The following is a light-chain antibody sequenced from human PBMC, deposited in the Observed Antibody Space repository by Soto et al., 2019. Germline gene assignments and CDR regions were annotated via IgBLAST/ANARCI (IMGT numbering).Light chain of an antibody. J-gene: IGKJ5*01. V-gene: IGKV1-9*01. CDR1: QGISTY. CDR2: GAS. CDR3: QQLDSYPIT. Sequence: DIQLTQSPSFLSASVGDRVTIACRASQGISTYLAWYQQKSGKAPRLLIYGASTLQSGVPSRFSGSVSGTEFTLTISRRQTEDFATYYCQQLDSYPITLGQGTRLEIK.